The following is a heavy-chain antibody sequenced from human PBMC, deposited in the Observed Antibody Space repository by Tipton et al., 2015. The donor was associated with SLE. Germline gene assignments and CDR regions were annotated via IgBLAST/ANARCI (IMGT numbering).Heavy chain of an antibody. CDR1: GGSISGYY. V-gene: IGHV4-4*07. CDR2: IYTSAST. D-gene: IGHD1-26*01. J-gene: IGHJ4*02. Sequence: TLSLTCTVSGGSISGYYWSWVRQPAGKGLEWIGRIYTSASTIYNPSLKSRVTLSSDTPKNQFPLRVRSVTAADTAVDYCARGGGSYYDYWGQGTLVTVSS. CDR3: ARGGGSYYDY.